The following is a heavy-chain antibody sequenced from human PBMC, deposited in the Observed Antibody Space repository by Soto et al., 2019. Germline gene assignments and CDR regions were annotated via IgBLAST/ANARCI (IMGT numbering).Heavy chain of an antibody. CDR1: GYTFSNFW. V-gene: IGHV5-51*01. D-gene: IGHD6-13*01. CDR3: ARSPRSSPYFAY. J-gene: IGHJ4*02. CDR2: IYPGDHET. Sequence: GESLKISCQCSGYTFSNFWIGWVRQLPGKGLEWMGIIYPGDHETRYSPSFHGKVTISAAKSINTAYLQWNSLEASDTAFYFCARSPRSSPYFAYWGQGALVIVSA.